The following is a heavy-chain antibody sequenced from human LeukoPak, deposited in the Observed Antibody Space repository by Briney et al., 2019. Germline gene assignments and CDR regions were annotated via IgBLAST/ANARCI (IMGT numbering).Heavy chain of an antibody. J-gene: IGHJ4*02. V-gene: IGHV5-51*01. CDR2: IYPGDSDT. Sequence: GESLKISCKGSGYSFTSYWIGWVRQMPGKGLGWMGIIYPGDSDTRYSPSFQGQVTISADKSISTAYLQWSSLKASDTATYYCARQHVPDGSYGSGWYYFDYWGQGTLVTVSS. CDR3: ARQHVPDGSYGSGWYYFDY. CDR1: GYSFTSYW. D-gene: IGHD6-19*01.